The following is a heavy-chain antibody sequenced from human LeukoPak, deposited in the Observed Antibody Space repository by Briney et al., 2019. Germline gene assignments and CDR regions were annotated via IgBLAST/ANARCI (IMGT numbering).Heavy chain of an antibody. J-gene: IGHJ6*03. CDR3: ASFSGYSTREDYYYYYYMDV. D-gene: IGHD4-11*01. Sequence: ASVTVSCKASGYTFTGYYMHWVRQAPGQGLEWMGWINPNSGGTNYAQKFQGRVTMTRDTSISTAYMELSRLRSDDTAVYYCASFSGYSTREDYYYYYYMDVWGKGTTVTVSS. CDR2: INPNSGGT. CDR1: GYTFTGYY. V-gene: IGHV1-2*02.